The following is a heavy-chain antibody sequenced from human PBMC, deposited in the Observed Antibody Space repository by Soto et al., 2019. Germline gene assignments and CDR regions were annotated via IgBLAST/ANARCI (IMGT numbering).Heavy chain of an antibody. J-gene: IGHJ4*02. Sequence: QVQLVESGGGVVQPGRSLRLSCAASGFSFSSCAMHWVRQAPGKGLEWVAAISHDGINKYYAASVKGLFTVSRDNSGKTIYLHMNSLRPDDTAVYYCARVNIAVGGTAYYFDYWGQGTRVTVST. CDR1: GFSFSSCA. CDR3: ARVNIAVGGTAYYFDY. D-gene: IGHD6-19*01. CDR2: ISHDGINK. V-gene: IGHV3-30-3*01.